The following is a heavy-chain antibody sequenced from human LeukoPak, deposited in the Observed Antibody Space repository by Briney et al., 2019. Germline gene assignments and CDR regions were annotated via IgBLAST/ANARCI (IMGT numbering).Heavy chain of an antibody. CDR2: INPNSGGT. D-gene: IGHD3-10*01. J-gene: IGHJ4*02. CDR3: ARDLRSGFGFGELLLDY. V-gene: IGHV1-2*02. Sequence: ASVKVSCKASGYTFTGYYMHWVRQAPGQGLEWMGWINPNSGGTNYAQKFQGRVTMTRDTSISTAYMELSRLRSDDTAVYYCARDLRSGFGFGELLLDYWGQGTLVTVSS. CDR1: GYTFTGYY.